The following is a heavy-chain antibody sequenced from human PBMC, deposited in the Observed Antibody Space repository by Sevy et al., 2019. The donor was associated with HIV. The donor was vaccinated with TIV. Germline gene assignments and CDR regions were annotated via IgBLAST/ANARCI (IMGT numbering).Heavy chain of an antibody. CDR2: IKQGGSEK. V-gene: IGHV3-7*04. Sequence: GGSLRLSCAASGFTFSSYWMSWVRQAPGKGLEWVANIKQGGSEKYYVDSVKGRFTISRDNAKNSLYLQMNSLRAEDTAVYYCARGYSNLRGYSYGTYYFDYWGQGTLVTVSS. CDR1: GFTFSSYW. J-gene: IGHJ4*02. D-gene: IGHD5-18*01. CDR3: ARGYSNLRGYSYGTYYFDY.